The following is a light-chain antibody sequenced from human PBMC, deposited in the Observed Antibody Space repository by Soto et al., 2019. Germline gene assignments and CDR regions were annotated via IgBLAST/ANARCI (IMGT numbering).Light chain of an antibody. J-gene: IGLJ1*01. CDR1: SSDVGGYNY. V-gene: IGLV2-14*01. Sequence: QSVLTQPASVSGSPGQSITISCTGTSSDVGGYNYVSWYQQHPPKAPKLMIYDVSNRPSGVSDRFSGSKSGNTAPLTISGLQAEDEADYYCYSYTTSRTFVFGTGPKVTVL. CDR2: DVS. CDR3: YSYTTSRTFV.